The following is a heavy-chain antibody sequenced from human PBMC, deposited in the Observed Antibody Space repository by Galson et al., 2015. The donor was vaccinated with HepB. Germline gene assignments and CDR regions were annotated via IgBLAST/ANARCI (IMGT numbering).Heavy chain of an antibody. Sequence: SVKVSCKASGGTFSSYAISWVRQAPGQGLEWMGGIIPIFGTANYAQKFQGRVTITADKSTSTAYMELSSLRSEDTAVYYCARDKVVYDSSGCYGMDVWGQGTTVTVSS. J-gene: IGHJ6*02. V-gene: IGHV1-69*06. D-gene: IGHD3-22*01. CDR1: GGTFSSYA. CDR3: ARDKVVYDSSGCYGMDV. CDR2: IIPIFGTA.